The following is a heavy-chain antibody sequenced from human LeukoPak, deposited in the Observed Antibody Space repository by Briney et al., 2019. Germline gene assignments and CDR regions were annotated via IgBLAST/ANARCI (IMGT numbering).Heavy chain of an antibody. CDR3: AIQQLVNY. D-gene: IGHD6-13*01. CDR2: ISSSSSYI. Sequence: PGGSLRLSCAASGFTFSSYIMNWVRQAPGKGLEWVSSISSSSSYIYYADSVKGRFTISRDNTKNSLYLQMNSLRAEDTAVYYCAIQQLVNYWGQGTLVTVSS. V-gene: IGHV3-21*01. CDR1: GFTFSSYI. J-gene: IGHJ4*02.